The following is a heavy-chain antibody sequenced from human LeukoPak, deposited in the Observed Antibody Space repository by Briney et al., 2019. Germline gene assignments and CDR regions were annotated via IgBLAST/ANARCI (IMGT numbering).Heavy chain of an antibody. V-gene: IGHV1-18*01. J-gene: IGHJ4*02. CDR1: GYTFTSYG. Sequence: ASVKVSCKASGYTFTSYGISWVRQAPGQGLEWMGCISAYNGNTNYAQKLQGRVTMTTDTSTSTAYMELRSLRSDDTAVYYCARGGVTYYYGSGSYYPADYWGQGTLVTVSS. CDR2: ISAYNGNT. D-gene: IGHD3-10*01. CDR3: ARGGVTYYYGSGSYYPADY.